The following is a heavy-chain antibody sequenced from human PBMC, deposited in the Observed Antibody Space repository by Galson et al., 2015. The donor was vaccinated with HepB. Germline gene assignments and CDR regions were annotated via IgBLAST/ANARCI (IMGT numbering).Heavy chain of an antibody. CDR2: ISYDGSNK. CDR1: GFTFSSYA. CDR3: ARVRGAMVGGVGGGDYFDY. J-gene: IGHJ4*02. V-gene: IGHV3-30-3*01. D-gene: IGHD3-10*01. Sequence: SLRLSCAASGFTFSSYAMHWVRQAPGKGLEWVAVISYDGSNKYYADSVKGRFTISRDNSKNTLYLQMNSLRAEDTAVYYCARVRGAMVGGVGGGDYFDYWGQGTLVTVSS.